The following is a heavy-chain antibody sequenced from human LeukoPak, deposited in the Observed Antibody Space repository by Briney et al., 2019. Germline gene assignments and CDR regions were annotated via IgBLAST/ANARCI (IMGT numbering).Heavy chain of an antibody. CDR2: IYPGDSDT. V-gene: IGHV5-51*01. CDR3: ARDGRRYCSGXSCHTNFDY. D-gene: IGHD2-15*01. CDR1: GYTFTSYW. J-gene: IGHJ4*02. Sequence: GESLKISCKGSGYTFTSYWIGWVRQMPGKGLEGMGIIYPGDSDTRNSPSFQDQLTISADKSISTAYRQWSSLKASDTAMYYCARDGRRYCSGXSCHTNFDYWGQGTLVTVS.